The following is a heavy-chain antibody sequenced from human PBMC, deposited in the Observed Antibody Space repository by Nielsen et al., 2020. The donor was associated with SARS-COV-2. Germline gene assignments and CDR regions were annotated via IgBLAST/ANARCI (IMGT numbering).Heavy chain of an antibody. J-gene: IGHJ4*02. CDR1: GFTFISSA. Sequence: SVKVSCKASGFTFISSAVQWVRQARGQGLEWIGWIVVGSGNTNYAQRFQERVTITRDMSTGTAYMELSSLRSEDTAVYYCSAIRRDYFDSSYFYYSSAGRRRSFDYWGQGTLVTVSS. V-gene: IGHV1-58*01. CDR3: SAIRRDYFDSSYFYYSSAGRRRSFDY. D-gene: IGHD3-22*01. CDR2: IVVGSGNT.